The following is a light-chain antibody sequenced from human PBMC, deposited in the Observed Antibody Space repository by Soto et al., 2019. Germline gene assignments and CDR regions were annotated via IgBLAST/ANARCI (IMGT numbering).Light chain of an antibody. CDR3: QQYNTYPWM. Sequence: DIQMTQSPSTLSASVGDRVTVTCRASQSIGSWLAWYQQKPGKAPKLLIYDASSLESGVPPRFSGSGSRTEFTLTISSLQHDDFATYACQQYNTYPWMFGHGTKVEIK. J-gene: IGKJ1*01. CDR2: DAS. V-gene: IGKV1-5*01. CDR1: QSIGSW.